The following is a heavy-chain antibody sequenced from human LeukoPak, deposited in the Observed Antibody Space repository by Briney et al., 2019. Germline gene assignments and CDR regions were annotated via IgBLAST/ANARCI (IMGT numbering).Heavy chain of an antibody. J-gene: IGHJ5*02. CDR3: ARAKVVVVPAAPYNWFDP. Sequence: ASVKVSCKASGYTFTSYDINWVRQATGQGLEWMGWMNPNSGNTGYAQKFQGRVTMTRNTSISTAYTELSSLRSEDTAVYYCARAKVVVVPAAPYNWFDPWGQGTLVTVSS. CDR2: MNPNSGNT. CDR1: GYTFTSYD. D-gene: IGHD2-2*01. V-gene: IGHV1-8*01.